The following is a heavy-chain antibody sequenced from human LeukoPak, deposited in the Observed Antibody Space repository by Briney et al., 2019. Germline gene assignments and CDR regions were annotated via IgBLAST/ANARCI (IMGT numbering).Heavy chain of an antibody. CDR1: GASISSYY. V-gene: IGHV4-59*01. J-gene: IGHJ5*02. CDR2: IYYSGSI. Sequence: SETLSLTCTVSGASISSYYWSWIRQPPGKGLEWIGYIYYSGSINYNPSLKSRVTISVDTSKNQFSPKLSSVTAADTAVYYCARDLGFCSTTTCYPWFDPWGQGTLVTVSS. CDR3: ARDLGFCSTTTCYPWFDP. D-gene: IGHD2-2*01.